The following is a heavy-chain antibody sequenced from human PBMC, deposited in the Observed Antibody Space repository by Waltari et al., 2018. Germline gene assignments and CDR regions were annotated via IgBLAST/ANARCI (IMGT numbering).Heavy chain of an antibody. J-gene: IGHJ4*02. CDR1: GFPFSSYE. CDR3: ARTTNADFDY. D-gene: IGHD1-1*01. CDR2: ISSSGSTI. V-gene: IGHV3-48*03. Sequence: EVQLVESGGGLVQPGGSLRLSCAASGFPFSSYEMNWVRQAPGKGLEWVSYISSSGSTIYYADSVKGRFTISRDNAKNSLYLQMNSLRAEDTAVYYCARTTNADFDYWGQGTLVTVSS.